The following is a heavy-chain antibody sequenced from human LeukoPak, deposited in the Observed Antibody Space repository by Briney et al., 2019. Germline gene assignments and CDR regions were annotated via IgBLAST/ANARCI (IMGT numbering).Heavy chain of an antibody. Sequence: GGSLRLSCAASGFTFSSYWMHWVRQAPGKGLVWVSRINSDGSSTSYADSVKGRFTISRDNAKNTLYLQMNSLRAEDTAVYYCARAGYSSSWYKTPLDYWGQGTLVTVSS. D-gene: IGHD6-13*01. CDR3: ARAGYSSSWYKTPLDY. CDR2: INSDGSST. V-gene: IGHV3-74*01. CDR1: GFTFSSYW. J-gene: IGHJ4*02.